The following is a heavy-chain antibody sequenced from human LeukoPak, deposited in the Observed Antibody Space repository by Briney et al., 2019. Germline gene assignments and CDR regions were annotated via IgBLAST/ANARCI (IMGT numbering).Heavy chain of an antibody. V-gene: IGHV3-9*01. CDR2: ISWNSGSI. CDR3: AKALLPYCSGGSCYSGLVDY. J-gene: IGHJ4*02. CDR1: GFAISKSW. Sequence: GGSLRLSCIASGFAISKSWMNWVRQAPGKGLEWVSGISWNSGSIGYADSVKGRFTISRDNAKNSLYLQMNSLRAEDTALYYCAKALLPYCSGGSCYSGLVDYWGQGTLVTVSS. D-gene: IGHD2-15*01.